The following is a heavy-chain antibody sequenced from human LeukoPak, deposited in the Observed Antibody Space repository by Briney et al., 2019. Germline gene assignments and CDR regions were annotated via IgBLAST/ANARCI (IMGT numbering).Heavy chain of an antibody. D-gene: IGHD3-10*01. CDR2: IDHRRET. V-gene: IGHV4-34*01. CDR1: GGSLSDSY. Sequence: SETLSLTCAVSGGSLSDSYWGWIRQPPGEGVEWIGDIDHRRETNYNPPPPSRVTMEIDTSKNQLSMKLRSVTAADTAVYYCAGGASVPRGAHVDYWGQGTLVTVSS. J-gene: IGHJ4*02. CDR3: AGGASVPRGAHVDY.